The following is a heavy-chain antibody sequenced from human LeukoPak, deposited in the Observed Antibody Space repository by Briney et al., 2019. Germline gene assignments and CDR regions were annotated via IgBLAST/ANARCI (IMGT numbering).Heavy chain of an antibody. CDR3: ARYGVTMVRGVMRGIDY. D-gene: IGHD3-10*01. V-gene: IGHV4-34*01. Sequence: SETLSLTCAVYGGSFSGYYWSWIRQPPGKGLEWIGEIYHSGSTNYNPSLKSRVTISVDKSKNQFSLKLSSVTAADTAVYYCARYGVTMVRGVMRGIDYWGQGTLVTVSS. J-gene: IGHJ4*02. CDR1: GGSFSGYY. CDR2: IYHSGST.